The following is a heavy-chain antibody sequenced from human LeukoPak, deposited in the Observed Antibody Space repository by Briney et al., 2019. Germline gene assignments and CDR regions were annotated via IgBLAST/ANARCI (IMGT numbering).Heavy chain of an antibody. Sequence: GGSLRLSCAASGFTFRSHWMHWVRQAPGKGLVWVSRIESDGSSTSYADSVRGRFTISRDNARNILYLQMSSLRAEDTAVCYCAREHRGAGASVDYWGQGILVTVSS. V-gene: IGHV3-74*01. J-gene: IGHJ4*02. CDR3: AREHRGAGASVDY. D-gene: IGHD2-15*01. CDR2: IESDGSST. CDR1: GFTFRSHW.